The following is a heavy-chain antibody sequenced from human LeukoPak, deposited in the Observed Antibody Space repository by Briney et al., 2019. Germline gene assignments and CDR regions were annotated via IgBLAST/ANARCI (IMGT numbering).Heavy chain of an antibody. D-gene: IGHD2-21*02. Sequence: PSETLSLTCTVSGGSISSYYWSWIRQPPGKGLEWIGYIYYSGSTNYNPSLKSRVTISVDTSKNQFSLKLSSVTAADTAVYYCARAVVTAGSRSDPWGQGTLVTVSS. CDR1: GGSISSYY. V-gene: IGHV4-59*01. CDR3: ARAVVTAGSRSDP. CDR2: IYYSGST. J-gene: IGHJ5*02.